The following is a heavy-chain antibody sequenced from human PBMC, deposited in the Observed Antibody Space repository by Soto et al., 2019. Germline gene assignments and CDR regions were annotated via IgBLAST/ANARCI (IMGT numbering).Heavy chain of an antibody. D-gene: IGHD2-2*01. Sequence: PGGSLRLSCATSGFPFSTYNMNWVRQAPGRGLEWVSYITDSSSTIQYADSVKGRFTTSRDNAKNSLYLQMNSLRAEDTAVYYCARDKGSSSWHSFDYWGQGTLVTVSS. CDR2: ITDSSSTI. J-gene: IGHJ4*02. CDR3: ARDKGSSSWHSFDY. V-gene: IGHV3-48*01. CDR1: GFPFSTYN.